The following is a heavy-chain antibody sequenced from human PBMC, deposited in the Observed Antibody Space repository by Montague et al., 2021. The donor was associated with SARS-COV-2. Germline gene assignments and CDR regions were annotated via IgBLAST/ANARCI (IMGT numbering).Heavy chain of an antibody. CDR3: AREDRWNWFDP. CDR1: GGSISSDY. Sequence: SETLSITCSVSGGSISSDYWSWIRQSPGKGLEWIGYIYYRGTTNYNPSLKSRVTFSVDTSKNQFSLKLISVTAADTAVYFCAREDRWNWFDPWGQGVLVTVSS. J-gene: IGHJ5*02. D-gene: IGHD5-24*01. V-gene: IGHV4-59*01. CDR2: IYYRGTT.